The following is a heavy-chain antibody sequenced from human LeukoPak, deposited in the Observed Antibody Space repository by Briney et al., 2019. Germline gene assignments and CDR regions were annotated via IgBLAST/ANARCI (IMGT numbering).Heavy chain of an antibody. CDR3: ARDENYGIFFNVDY. J-gene: IGHJ4*02. V-gene: IGHV1-18*01. D-gene: IGHD4-17*01. CDR2: ISGSTGDT. Sequence: GASVKVSCKASGYSFVLYGISWVRQAPGEGPEWMGWISGSTGDTKYAQKFQGRVTMTADTSTSPAYMELRSLRSDDTAVYYCARDENYGIFFNVDYWGQGTLVTVSS. CDR1: GYSFVLYG.